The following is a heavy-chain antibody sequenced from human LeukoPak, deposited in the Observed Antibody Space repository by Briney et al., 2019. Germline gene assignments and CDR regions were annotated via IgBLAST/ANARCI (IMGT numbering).Heavy chain of an antibody. CDR3: ATHYYGSGSYPYYYYYYGMDV. CDR2: INPNSGGT. Sequence: ASVKVSCKASGYTFTGYYMHWVRQAPGQRLEWMGWINPNSGGTNYAQKFQGRVTMTRDTSISTAYMELSRLRSDDTAVYYCATHYYGSGSYPYYYYYYGMDVWGQGTTVTVSS. CDR1: GYTFTGYY. V-gene: IGHV1-2*02. D-gene: IGHD3-10*01. J-gene: IGHJ6*02.